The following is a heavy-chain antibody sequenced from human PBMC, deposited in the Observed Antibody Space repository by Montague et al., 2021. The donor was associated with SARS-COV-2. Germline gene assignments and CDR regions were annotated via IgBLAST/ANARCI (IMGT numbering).Heavy chain of an antibody. D-gene: IGHD3-3*01. V-gene: IGHV3-74*01. CDR1: EISFSAYW. Sequence: SLRLSCAVSEISFSAYWMHWVRQVPGKGLVWLSRISPDSTRTDYADSVRGRLTISRDNARDTLYLQMSSLRTEDTAIYYCAIPDFRTGSIRDYWGRGTLVTVAS. CDR2: ISPDSTRT. CDR3: AIPDFRTGSIRDY. J-gene: IGHJ4*01.